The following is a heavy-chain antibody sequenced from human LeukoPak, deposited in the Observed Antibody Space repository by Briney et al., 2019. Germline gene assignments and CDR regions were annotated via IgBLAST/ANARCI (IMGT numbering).Heavy chain of an antibody. J-gene: IGHJ6*02. V-gene: IGHV1-24*01. CDR2: FDPEDGET. D-gene: IGHD2-15*01. CDR1: GYTLTELS. Sequence: ASVKVSCKVSGYTLTELSMHWVRQAPGKGLEWMGGFDPEDGETIYAQKFQGRVTMTEDTSTDTAYMELSSLRSEDTAVYYCATAGSPPYYYYYGMDVWGQGTTVTVSS. CDR3: ATAGSPPYYYYYGMDV.